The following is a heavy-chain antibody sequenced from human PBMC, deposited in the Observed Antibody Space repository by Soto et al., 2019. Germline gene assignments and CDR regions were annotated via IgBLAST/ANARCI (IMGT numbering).Heavy chain of an antibody. CDR2: IYYSGST. Sequence: QLQLQESGPGLVKPSETLSLTCTVSGGSISSSSYYWGWIRQPPGKGLEWIGSIYYSGSTCYNPTLKSRVTISVDTSKHQSSLKRSSVTAADTAVYYCASPWFDPWGQGTLVTVSS. CDR1: GGSISSSSYY. J-gene: IGHJ5*02. V-gene: IGHV4-39*01. CDR3: ASPWFDP.